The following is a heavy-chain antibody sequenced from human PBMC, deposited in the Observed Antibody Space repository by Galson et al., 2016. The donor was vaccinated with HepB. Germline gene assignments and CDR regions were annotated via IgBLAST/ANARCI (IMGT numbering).Heavy chain of an antibody. J-gene: IGHJ6*02. D-gene: IGHD2-2*01. CDR2: INSDGSRT. V-gene: IGHV3-74*01. Sequence: SLRLSCAVSGFTFRNYWMHWVRQAPGKGLVWVSHINSDGSRTNYTDSVRGRFTISRDNAKNTLYLQLNSLRVEDTAVCYCARGGMPTLKFGVRGQGTTVIVSS. CDR3: ARGGMPTLKFGV. CDR1: GFTFRNYW.